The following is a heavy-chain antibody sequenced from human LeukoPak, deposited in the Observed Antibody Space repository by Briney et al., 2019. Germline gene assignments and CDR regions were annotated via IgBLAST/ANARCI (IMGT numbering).Heavy chain of an antibody. V-gene: IGHV3-7*01. Sequence: GGSLRLSCAASGFTFSSYWMSWVRQAPGKGLEWVANIKQDGSEKYYVDSVDGRFTISRDNAKHSLYLQMNSLRAEDTAVNYCAREGPPETPGIAAAGPDYYYYYGMDVWGQGTTVTVSS. D-gene: IGHD6-13*01. CDR3: AREGPPETPGIAAAGPDYYYYYGMDV. J-gene: IGHJ6*02. CDR1: GFTFSSYW. CDR2: IKQDGSEK.